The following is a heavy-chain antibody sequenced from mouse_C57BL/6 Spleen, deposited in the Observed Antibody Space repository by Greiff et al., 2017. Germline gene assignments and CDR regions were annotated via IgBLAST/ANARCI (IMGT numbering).Heavy chain of an antibody. Sequence: QVQLQQPGAELVKPGASVKLSCKASGYTFTSYWMQWVKQRPGQGLEWIGEIDPSDSYTNYNQKFKGKATLTVDTSSSTAYMQLRSLTSEGSAVYYCARRAYGRVTLYAMDDWGQGTSVTVSS. CDR3: ARRAYGRVTLYAMDD. V-gene: IGHV1-50*01. J-gene: IGHJ4*01. CDR2: IDPSDSYT. D-gene: IGHD1-1*01. CDR1: GYTFTSYW.